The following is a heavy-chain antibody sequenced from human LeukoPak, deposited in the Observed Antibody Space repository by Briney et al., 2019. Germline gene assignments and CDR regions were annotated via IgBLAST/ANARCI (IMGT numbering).Heavy chain of an antibody. V-gene: IGHV3-7*01. CDR3: ARDLSSS. J-gene: IGHJ4*02. Sequence: QTGGSLRLSCAASGVTFSSYWMSWVRQAPGKGLEWVANIKQDGSEKYYVDSVKGRFTISRDNAKNSLYLQMNSLRAEDTAVYYCARDLSSSWGQGTLVTVSS. D-gene: IGHD6-13*01. CDR1: GVTFSSYW. CDR2: IKQDGSEK.